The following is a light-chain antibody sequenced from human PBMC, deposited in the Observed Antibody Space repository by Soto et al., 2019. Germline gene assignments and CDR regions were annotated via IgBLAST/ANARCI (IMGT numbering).Light chain of an antibody. J-gene: IGKJ2*01. CDR2: DAS. CDR1: QSVTGW. Sequence: DIQMNQSPSTLSASVGDRVTITCRASQSVTGWLAWYQQKPGEAPKLLIYDASTLASGVPSRFSGSGSVTQFTLTISSLQPDDSATYYCQQYHSYSPYTFGQGTKLEIK. V-gene: IGKV1-5*01. CDR3: QQYHSYSPYT.